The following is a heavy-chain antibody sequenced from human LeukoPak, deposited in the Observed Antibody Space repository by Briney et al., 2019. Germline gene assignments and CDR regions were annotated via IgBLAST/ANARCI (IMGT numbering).Heavy chain of an antibody. CDR3: ARGTGTTAYFDY. V-gene: IGHV1-69*13. D-gene: IGHD1-1*01. Sequence: SVKVSCKASGGAFSSYAISWVRQAPGQGLEWMGGIIPIFGTANYAQKFQGRVTITADESTSTAYMELSSLRAEDTAVYYCARGTGTTAYFDYWGQGTLVTVSS. CDR1: GGAFSSYA. CDR2: IIPIFGTA. J-gene: IGHJ4*02.